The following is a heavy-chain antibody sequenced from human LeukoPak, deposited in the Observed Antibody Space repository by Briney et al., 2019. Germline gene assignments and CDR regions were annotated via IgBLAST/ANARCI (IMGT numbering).Heavy chain of an antibody. CDR3: ARDREYYYDSSGYYSFDY. Sequence: PSQTLSLTCAISGDGVSSNSAGWNWIRQSPSRGLEWLGRTYFRSKWYNDYAVSVKSRITINPDTSKNQFSLQLNSVTPEDTAVYYCARDREYYYDSSGYYSFDYWGQGTLVTVSS. J-gene: IGHJ4*02. V-gene: IGHV6-1*01. CDR2: TYFRSKWYN. CDR1: GDGVSSNSAG. D-gene: IGHD3-22*01.